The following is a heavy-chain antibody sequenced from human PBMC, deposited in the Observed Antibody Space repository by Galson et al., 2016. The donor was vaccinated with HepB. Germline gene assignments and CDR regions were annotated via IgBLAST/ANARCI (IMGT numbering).Heavy chain of an antibody. CDR2: INWNSGSS. D-gene: IGHD6-19*01. V-gene: IGHV3-9*01. CDR3: AKDYSSGWFGAGGFEH. J-gene: IGHJ4*02. Sequence: SLRLSCAASEFTFDAYAMHWVRQAPGKGLEWVSGINWNSGSSGYADSVKGRFTVSRDNAKNSLYLQMNSLRAEDTAFYFCAKDYSSGWFGAGGFEHWGQGTLVTVSS. CDR1: EFTFDAYA.